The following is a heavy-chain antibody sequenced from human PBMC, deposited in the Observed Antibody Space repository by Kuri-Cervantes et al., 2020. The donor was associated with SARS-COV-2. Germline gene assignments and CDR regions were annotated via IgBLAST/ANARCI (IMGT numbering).Heavy chain of an antibody. CDR2: IKSKNDGETR. V-gene: IGHV3-15*07. Sequence: GESLKISCAASGFTFRNAWMNWVRQAPGKGLEWVGRIKSKNDGETRDYAAPVKGRFAISRDDSRNMLYLQMSSLKTEDTAVYYCSIDGDHFSMISSDPNWFDPWGQGTLVTVSS. D-gene: IGHD3-3*02. CDR3: SIDGDHFSMISSDPNWFDP. CDR1: GFTFRNAW. J-gene: IGHJ5*02.